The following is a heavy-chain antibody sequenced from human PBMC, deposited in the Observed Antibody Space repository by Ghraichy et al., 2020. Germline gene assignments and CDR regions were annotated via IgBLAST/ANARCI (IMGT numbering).Heavy chain of an antibody. Sequence: VSAISGRGGSTYFADSVNGRFTISRDNSKNTLHLQMNSLRAEDTAVSYCAKDRVMKAGFDYCGQ. V-gene: IGHV3-23*01. CDR2: ISGRGGST. CDR3: AKDRVMKAGFDY. D-gene: IGHD2-8*01. J-gene: IGHJ4*02.